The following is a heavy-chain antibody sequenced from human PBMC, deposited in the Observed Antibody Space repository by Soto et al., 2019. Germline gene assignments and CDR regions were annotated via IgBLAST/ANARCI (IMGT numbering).Heavy chain of an antibody. CDR2: IYWDDDE. CDR1: GFSLNTDGEW. CDR3: AHSRNLITEDAQVADFDY. V-gene: IGHV2-5*02. Sequence: QITLKESGPTQVKPTQTLTLTCSFSGFSLNTDGEWVGWVRQPPGADLEWLALIYWDDDERYSPSLKSILTIIKDPSKNHVVLIMTNMDTVDTATYYCAHSRNLITEDAQVADFDYWGQGTLGTV. D-gene: IGHD3-10*01. J-gene: IGHJ4*02.